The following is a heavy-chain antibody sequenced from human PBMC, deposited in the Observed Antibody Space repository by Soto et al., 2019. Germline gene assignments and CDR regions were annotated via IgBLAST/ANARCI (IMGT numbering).Heavy chain of an antibody. D-gene: IGHD3-10*01. V-gene: IGHV4-39*01. CDR2: IYYSGST. Sequence: QLQLQESGPGLVKPSETLSLTCTVSGGSISSSSYYWGWIRQPPGKGLEWIGSIYYSGSTYYNPSLKSRVTISVATPNNQASLSLSPVAAADPAVYYCASLPQTGHYYCGSGSDEPANCFDPWGQGTLVTVSS. J-gene: IGHJ5*02. CDR3: ASLPQTGHYYCGSGSDEPANCFDP. CDR1: GGSISSSSYY.